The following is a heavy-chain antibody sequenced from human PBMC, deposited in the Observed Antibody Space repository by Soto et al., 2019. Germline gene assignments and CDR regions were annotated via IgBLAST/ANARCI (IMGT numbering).Heavy chain of an antibody. CDR3: AIGGAVAGPFDWFDP. V-gene: IGHV6-1*01. CDR1: GDSVSSNSAA. J-gene: IGHJ5*02. D-gene: IGHD6-19*01. CDR2: TYYRSKWYN. Sequence: SQTLSLTCAISGDSVSSNSAAWNWIRQSPSRGLEWLGRTYYRSKWYNDYAVSVKSRITINPDTSKNQFSLQLNSVTPEDTAVYYCAIGGAVAGPFDWFDPWGQGTLVTVSS.